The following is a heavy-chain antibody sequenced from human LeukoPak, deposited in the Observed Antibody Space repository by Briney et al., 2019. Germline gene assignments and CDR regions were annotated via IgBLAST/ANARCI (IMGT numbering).Heavy chain of an antibody. CDR1: VYTLTELS. V-gene: IGHV1-24*01. J-gene: IGHJ4*02. Sequence: ASVKISCKVSVYTLTELSMHWVRQAPGKGLEWMGGFDPEDGETIYAQKFQGRVTMTEDTSTDTAYMELSSLRSEDTVVYYCATAGGEQVLLWFGELCYWGQGTLVTVSS. CDR3: ATAGGEQVLLWFGELCY. CDR2: FDPEDGET. D-gene: IGHD3-10*01.